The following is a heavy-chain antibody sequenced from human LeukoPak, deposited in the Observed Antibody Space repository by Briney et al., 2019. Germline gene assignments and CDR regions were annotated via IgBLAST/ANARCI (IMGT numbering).Heavy chain of an antibody. J-gene: IGHJ5*02. V-gene: IGHV1-2*04. D-gene: IGHD2-15*01. CDR2: INPNSGGT. CDR1: GYTFTGYY. CDR3: AGARCSGGSCYSSGRFDP. Sequence: ASVKVSCKASGYTFTGYYMHWVRQAPGQGLEWMGWINPNSGGTNYAQKFQGWVTMTRDTSISTAYMELSRPRSDDTAVYYCAGARCSGGSCYSSGRFDPWGQGTLVTVSS.